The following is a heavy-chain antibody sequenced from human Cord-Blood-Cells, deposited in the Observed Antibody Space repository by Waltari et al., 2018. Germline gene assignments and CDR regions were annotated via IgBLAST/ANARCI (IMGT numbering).Heavy chain of an antibody. CDR2: ISAYNGNT. J-gene: IGHJ5*02. CDR3: ARVVVGATTSSWFDP. Sequence: QVHLVLSGAEVKKPAASVQVSRKSSGYTSTTYVITSVRPPPGQGLEWMGWISAYNGNTNYAQKLQGRVTMTTDTSTSTAYMELRSLRSDDTAVYYCARVVVGATTSSWFDPWGQGTLVTVSS. CDR1: GYTSTTYV. V-gene: IGHV1-18*01. D-gene: IGHD1-26*01.